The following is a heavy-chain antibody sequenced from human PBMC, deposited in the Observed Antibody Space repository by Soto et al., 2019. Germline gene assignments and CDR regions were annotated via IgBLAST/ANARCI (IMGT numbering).Heavy chain of an antibody. D-gene: IGHD3-3*01. V-gene: IGHV3-23*01. CDR3: AKVSAYYDFWSGYPHSYYFDY. Sequence: PGGSLRLSCAASGFTFSSYAMSWVRQAPGKGLEWVSAISGSGGSTYYADSVKGRFTISRDNSKNTLYLQMKSLRAEDTAVYYCAKVSAYYDFWSGYPHSYYFDYWGQGTLVTVSS. J-gene: IGHJ4*02. CDR2: ISGSGGST. CDR1: GFTFSSYA.